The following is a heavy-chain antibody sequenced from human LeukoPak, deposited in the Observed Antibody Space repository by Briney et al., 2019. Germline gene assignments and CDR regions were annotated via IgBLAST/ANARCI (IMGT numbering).Heavy chain of an antibody. CDR3: VRAMDV. J-gene: IGHJ6*02. V-gene: IGHV3-7*01. CDR1: GFTFRNYW. CDR2: IKQDGSEK. Sequence: GGSLRLSCAASGFTFRNYWMPWVRQAPGKGLEWVANIKQDGSEKYYVDSVKGRFTISRDNAKNSLYLQMNSLRAEDMAVYYCVRAMDVWGQGTTVSVSS.